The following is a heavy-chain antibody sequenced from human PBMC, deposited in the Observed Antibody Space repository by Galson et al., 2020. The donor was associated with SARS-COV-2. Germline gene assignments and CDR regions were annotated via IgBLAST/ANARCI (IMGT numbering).Heavy chain of an antibody. CDR2: IYYTGNT. CDR1: TGSISGYY. J-gene: IGHJ6*02. D-gene: IGHD2-15*01. Sequence: SETLSLTCTVSTGSISGYYWTWIRQPPGKGLEWIGHIYYTGNTKYNPSLNSRVTISVDTSKNQFSLRLGSVTAADTAVYYCARDTPNYGEDVWGQGTTVTVSS. CDR3: ARDTPNYGEDV. V-gene: IGHV4-59*08.